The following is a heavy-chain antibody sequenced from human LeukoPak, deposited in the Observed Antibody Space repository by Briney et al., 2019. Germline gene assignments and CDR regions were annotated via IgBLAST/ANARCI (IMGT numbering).Heavy chain of an antibody. CDR2: ISSSSSTI. Sequence: GGSLRLSCAASRFIFSDYSMNWVRQAPGKGLEWVSYISSSSSTIYYADSVKGRFTISRDNAKNSLYLQMNSLRAEDTAVYYCARWGFYGSGSYFNWGQGTLVTVSS. CDR1: RFIFSDYS. D-gene: IGHD3-10*01. J-gene: IGHJ4*02. V-gene: IGHV3-48*01. CDR3: ARWGFYGSGSYFN.